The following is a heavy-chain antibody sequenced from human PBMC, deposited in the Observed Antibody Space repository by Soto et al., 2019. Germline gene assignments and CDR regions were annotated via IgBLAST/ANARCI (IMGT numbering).Heavy chain of an antibody. CDR3: ARRVVAATGNYYYMDV. D-gene: IGHD2-15*01. Sequence: SETLSLTCTVSGGSISSYYWSWIRQPPGKGLEWIGYIYYSGSTNYNPSLKSPVTISVDTTKNQFSLKLSSVTAADTAVYYCARRVVAATGNYYYMDVWGKGTTVTVSS. CDR1: GGSISSYY. J-gene: IGHJ6*03. V-gene: IGHV4-59*08. CDR2: IYYSGST.